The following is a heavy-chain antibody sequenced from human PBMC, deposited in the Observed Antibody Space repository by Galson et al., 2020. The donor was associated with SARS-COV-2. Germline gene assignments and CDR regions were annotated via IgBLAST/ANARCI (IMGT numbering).Heavy chain of an antibody. Sequence: GGSLRLSCAASGFTVSSNYMSWVRQAPGKGLEWVSVIYSGGSTYYADSVKGRFTISRDNSKNTLYLQMNSLRAEDTAVYYCARIYSSGWYYFDYWGQGTLVTVSS. CDR2: IYSGGST. V-gene: IGHV3-53*01. D-gene: IGHD6-19*01. CDR3: ARIYSSGWYYFDY. J-gene: IGHJ4*02. CDR1: GFTVSSNY.